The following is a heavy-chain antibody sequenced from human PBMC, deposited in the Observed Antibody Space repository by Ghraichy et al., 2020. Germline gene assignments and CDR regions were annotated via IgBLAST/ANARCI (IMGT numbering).Heavy chain of an antibody. CDR1: GFTFSSYS. D-gene: IGHD4-23*01. CDR3: ARGSTVLRFFDYDGMAV. CDR2: ITSSSRTI. V-gene: IGHV3-48*02. J-gene: IGHJ6*02. Sequence: GGSLRLSCVGSGFTFSSYSMNWVRQSPGKGLEWVSYITSSSRTIFYADSVKGRFTISRDNAQNSLYLQMNSLRDEDTAVYYCARGSTVLRFFDYDGMAVWRQPPPVTVSS.